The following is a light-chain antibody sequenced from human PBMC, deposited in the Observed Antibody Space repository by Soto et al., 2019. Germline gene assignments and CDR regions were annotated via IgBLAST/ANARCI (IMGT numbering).Light chain of an antibody. CDR2: GSS. Sequence: EIALTQSPGTLSLSPGERATLSCRASQSVRNNYLAWYQQIPGLAPRLLIYGSSNRATGIPHRFSGSCAATVFTLTSSRRDPEDAAVYYCQQYGSSRTFGQGTKVEIK. V-gene: IGKV3-20*01. J-gene: IGKJ1*01. CDR3: QQYGSSRT. CDR1: QSVRNNY.